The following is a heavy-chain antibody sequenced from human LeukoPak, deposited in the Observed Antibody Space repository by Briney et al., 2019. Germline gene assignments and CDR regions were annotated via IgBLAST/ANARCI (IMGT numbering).Heavy chain of an antibody. Sequence: GSLRLSCAASGFTFSSSAMSWVRQVPGKGLEWVSSISSTSSYIYYADSMKGRFTISRDNAKDSLYLQMNSLRAEDTAVYYCARALWSGPVYYGMDVWGQGTTVTVSS. CDR2: ISSTSSYI. J-gene: IGHJ6*02. V-gene: IGHV3-21*01. D-gene: IGHD3-10*01. CDR3: ARALWSGPVYYGMDV. CDR1: GFTFSSSA.